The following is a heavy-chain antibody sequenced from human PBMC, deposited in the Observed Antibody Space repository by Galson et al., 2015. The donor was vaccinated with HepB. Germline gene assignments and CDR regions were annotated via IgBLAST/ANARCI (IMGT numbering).Heavy chain of an antibody. CDR3: AREGGYDSSGYYDY. D-gene: IGHD3-22*01. J-gene: IGHJ4*02. Sequence: SVKVSCKASGSTFTSYGISWVRQAPGQGLEWMGWISAYNGNTNYAQKLQGRVTMTTDTSTSTAYMELRSLRSDDTAVYYCAREGGYDSSGYYDYWGQGTLVTVSS. CDR2: ISAYNGNT. V-gene: IGHV1-18*04. CDR1: GSTFTSYG.